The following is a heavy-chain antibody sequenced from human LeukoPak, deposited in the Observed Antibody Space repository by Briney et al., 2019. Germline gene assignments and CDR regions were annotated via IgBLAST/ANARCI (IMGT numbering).Heavy chain of an antibody. D-gene: IGHD3-9*01. V-gene: IGHV5-51*01. CDR2: IYPGDSDT. CDR1: GFSFISYW. J-gene: IGHJ4*02. Sequence: PGESLKISCNASGFSFISYWIGWVRQMPGKGPEWMGIIYPGDSDTRYSPSFQGQVTISVDKSISTAYLQWSSLKASDTAMYYCVRHPNLRYFDWWGQGTLVTVSS. CDR3: VRHPNLRYFDW.